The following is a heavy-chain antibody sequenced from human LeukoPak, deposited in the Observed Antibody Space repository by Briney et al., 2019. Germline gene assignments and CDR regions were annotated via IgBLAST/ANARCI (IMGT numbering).Heavy chain of an antibody. CDR2: INAGNGNT. D-gene: IGHD3-22*01. J-gene: IGHJ6*02. CDR3: ARTYYYDSSGYYKPYGMDV. V-gene: IGHV1-3*01. Sequence: ASVKVSCKASGYTFTSYAMHWVRQAPGQRLEWMGWINAGNGNTKYSQKFQGRVTITADESTSTAYMELNSLRSEDTAVYYCARTYYYDSSGYYKPYGMDVWGQGTTVTVSS. CDR1: GYTFTSYA.